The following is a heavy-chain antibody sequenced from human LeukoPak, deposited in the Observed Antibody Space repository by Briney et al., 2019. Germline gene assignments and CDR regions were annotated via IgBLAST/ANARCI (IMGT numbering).Heavy chain of an antibody. CDR1: GGSIITSYY. V-gene: IGHV4-4*07. CDR3: ARGELEPSYFGY. CDR2: IYTSGST. D-gene: IGHD1-1*01. Sequence: SETLSLTCTVSGGSIITSYYWSWIRQPAGKGLEYIWRIYTSGSTSYNPSLKSRVTMSLDTSKNQFSLRLTSVTAADTAVYYCARGELEPSYFGYWGQGALVTVSS. J-gene: IGHJ4*02.